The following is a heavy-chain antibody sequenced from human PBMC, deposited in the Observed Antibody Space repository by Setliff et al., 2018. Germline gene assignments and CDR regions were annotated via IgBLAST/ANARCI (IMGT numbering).Heavy chain of an antibody. CDR1: GFTFSDYY. CDR2: ISGSGSIT. V-gene: IGHV3-11*01. J-gene: IGHJ4*02. Sequence: PGESLKISCAASGFTFSDYYMSWIRQAPGRGLEWVSYISGSGSITYQADSVKGRFTISRDNSKNMLYLQMNSLRAEDTAVYYCAKAGYYYDSSGSPLWDWGQGTLVTVSS. D-gene: IGHD3-22*01. CDR3: AKAGYYYDSSGSPLWD.